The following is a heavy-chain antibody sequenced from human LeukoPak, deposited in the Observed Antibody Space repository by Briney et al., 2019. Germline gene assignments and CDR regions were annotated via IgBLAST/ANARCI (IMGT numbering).Heavy chain of an antibody. CDR2: IYYSGST. D-gene: IGHD3-3*01. CDR3: ARGWRGYLDY. Sequence: PSETLSLTCTVSGGSISSGGYYWSWIRQHPGKGLEWIGYIYYSGSTYYNPSLKSRVTISVDTSKYQFSLKLSSVTAADTAVYYCARGWRGYLDYWGQGTLVTVSS. V-gene: IGHV4-31*03. J-gene: IGHJ4*02. CDR1: GGSISSGGYY.